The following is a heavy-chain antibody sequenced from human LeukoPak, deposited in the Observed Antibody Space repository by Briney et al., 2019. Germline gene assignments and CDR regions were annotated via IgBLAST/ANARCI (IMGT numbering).Heavy chain of an antibody. J-gene: IGHJ4*02. D-gene: IGHD3-22*01. V-gene: IGHV1-69*13. CDR2: IIPIFGTA. Sequence: SVKVSCKASGYTFTSNYIHWVRQAPGQGLEWMGGIIPIFGTANYAQKFQGRVTITADESTSTAYMELSSLRSEDTAVYYCARKTYYYDSSGYYPLDYWGQGTLVTVSS. CDR3: ARKTYYYDSSGYYPLDY. CDR1: GYTFTSNY.